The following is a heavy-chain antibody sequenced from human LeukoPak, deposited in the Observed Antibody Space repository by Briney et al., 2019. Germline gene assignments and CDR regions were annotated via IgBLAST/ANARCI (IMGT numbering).Heavy chain of an antibody. CDR3: ARQTSYYDFWSGYYSSHYYYMDV. D-gene: IGHD3-3*01. CDR2: IYYSGST. V-gene: IGHV4-39*07. J-gene: IGHJ6*03. Sequence: SETLSLTCTVSGGSISSSSYYWGWIRQPPGKGLEWIGSIYYSGSTYYNPSLKSRVTISVDTSKNQFSLKLSSVTAADTAVYYCARQTSYYDFWSGYYSSHYYYMDVWGKGTTVTVSS. CDR1: GGSISSSSYY.